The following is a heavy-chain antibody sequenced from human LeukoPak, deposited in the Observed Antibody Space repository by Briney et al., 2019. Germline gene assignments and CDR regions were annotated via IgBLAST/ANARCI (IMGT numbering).Heavy chain of an antibody. Sequence: SETLSLTCTVSGGSISNYYWSWIRQPAGKGLEWIGYIYYTGATYYNPSLKSRVTISLDTSKNQFSLKLSSVTAADAAVYYCARAGYSYGTGYYFDYWGQGALVTVSS. CDR3: ARAGYSYGTGYYFDY. D-gene: IGHD5-18*01. J-gene: IGHJ4*02. CDR2: IYYTGAT. CDR1: GGSISNYY. V-gene: IGHV4-59*01.